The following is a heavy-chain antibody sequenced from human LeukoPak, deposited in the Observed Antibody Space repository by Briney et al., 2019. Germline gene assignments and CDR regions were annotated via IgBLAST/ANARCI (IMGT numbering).Heavy chain of an antibody. CDR2: IYYSGST. V-gene: IGHV4-59*08. J-gene: IGHJ6*02. CDR1: GGSISSYY. CDR3: ARARYCSGGSCYFHYYGMQV. Sequence: SETLSLTCTVSGGSISSYYWSWIRQSPGKGLEWIGYIYYSGSTNYNPSLKSRVTISVDTSKNQSSLKLSSVTAADTAVYYCARARYCSGGSCYFHYYGMQVWGQGPTVSVSS. D-gene: IGHD2-15*01.